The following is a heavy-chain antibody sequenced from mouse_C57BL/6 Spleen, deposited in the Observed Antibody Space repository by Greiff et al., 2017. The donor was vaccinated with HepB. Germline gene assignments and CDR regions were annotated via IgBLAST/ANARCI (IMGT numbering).Heavy chain of an antibody. J-gene: IGHJ1*03. CDR2: ISSGSSTI. V-gene: IGHV5-17*01. CDR1: GFTFSDYG. CDR3: ARAGYYGSSYWYFDV. Sequence: EVKVVESGGGLVKPGGSLKLSCAASGFTFSDYGMHWVRQAPEKGLEWVAYISSGSSTIYYADTVKGRFTISRDNAKNTLFLQMTSLRSEDTAMYYCARAGYYGSSYWYFDVWGTGTTVTVSS. D-gene: IGHD1-1*01.